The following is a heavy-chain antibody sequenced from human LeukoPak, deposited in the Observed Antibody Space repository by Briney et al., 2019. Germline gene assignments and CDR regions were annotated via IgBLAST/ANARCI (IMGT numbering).Heavy chain of an antibody. J-gene: IGHJ5*02. Sequence: PSETLSLTCTVSGYSISSGYYWGWIRQPPGKGLECIGSIYHSGSTYYNPSLKSRVTISVDTSKNQFSLKLSFVTAADTAVYYCAKGQWLPINWFDPWGQGTLVTVSS. V-gene: IGHV4-38-2*02. CDR1: GYSISSGYY. CDR2: IYHSGST. CDR3: AKGQWLPINWFDP. D-gene: IGHD6-19*01.